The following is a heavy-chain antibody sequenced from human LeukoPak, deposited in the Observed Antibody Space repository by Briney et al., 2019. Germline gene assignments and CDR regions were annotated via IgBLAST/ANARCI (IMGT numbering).Heavy chain of an antibody. V-gene: IGHV3-30*03. J-gene: IGHJ4*02. CDR1: GFIFSSYG. CDR3: VRGTSDWPGIDY. D-gene: IGHD6-19*01. Sequence: GGSLRLSCAASGFIFSSYGMHWARQAPGKGLEWVAVISYDGSDKYYADSVKGRFTISRDNAKNTLFLQMNSLRADDTAFYHCVRGTSDWPGIDYWGRGTLVTVSS. CDR2: ISYDGSDK.